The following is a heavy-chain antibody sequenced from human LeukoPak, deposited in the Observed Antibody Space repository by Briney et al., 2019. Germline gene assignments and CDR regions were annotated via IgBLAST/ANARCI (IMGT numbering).Heavy chain of an antibody. CDR2: ISSSSSTL. Sequence: HPGGSLRLSCAASGFTFSSYSMNWVRQAPGKGLEWVSYISSSSSTLYYADSVKGRFTISRDNAKNSLYLQMNSLGAEDTAVYYCVRDLVAVAGSRSGDYWGQGTLVAVSS. CDR1: GFTFSSYS. CDR3: VRDLVAVAGSRSGDY. D-gene: IGHD6-19*01. V-gene: IGHV3-48*04. J-gene: IGHJ4*02.